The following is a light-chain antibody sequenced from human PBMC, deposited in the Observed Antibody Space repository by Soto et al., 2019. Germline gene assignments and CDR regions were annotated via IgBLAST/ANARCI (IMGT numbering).Light chain of an antibody. CDR2: KAS. J-gene: IGKJ1*01. CDR1: QSIDSW. CDR3: QPYNSYSRT. V-gene: IGKV1-5*03. Sequence: IQMTQFPSTLSACAADRVTITCRASQSIDSWLAWYQHKPGKAPKLLIFKASTLETGVPSRFSGSGSETEFTLTISSLQPDDSATYYCQPYNSYSRTFGQGTKVDI.